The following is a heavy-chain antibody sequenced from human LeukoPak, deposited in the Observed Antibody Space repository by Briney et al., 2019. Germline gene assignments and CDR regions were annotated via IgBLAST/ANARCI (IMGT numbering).Heavy chain of an antibody. V-gene: IGHV3-21*01. J-gene: IGHJ5*02. CDR1: GFTFSSYS. CDR2: ISSSSSYI. Sequence: PGGSLRLSCAASGFTFSSYSMNWVRQAPGKGLEWVSSISSSSSYIYYADSVKGRFTISRDNAKNSLYLQMNSLRAEDTAVYYCARSYCSSTSCLNWFDPWGQGTLVTVSS. D-gene: IGHD2-2*01. CDR3: ARSYCSSTSCLNWFDP.